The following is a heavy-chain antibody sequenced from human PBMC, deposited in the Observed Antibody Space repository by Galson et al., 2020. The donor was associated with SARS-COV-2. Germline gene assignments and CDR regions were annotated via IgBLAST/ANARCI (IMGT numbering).Heavy chain of an antibody. CDR3: ARAAPRYYESSGFSSRAAPRGAAFDI. V-gene: IGHV4-34*01. CDR2: IKHSGST. CDR1: GGSFRGYY. Sequence: SETLSLTCAAHGGSFRGYYWSWTRQPQGKGLEWIGKIKHSGSTNYNPSLKSRVTISVDTSKNQFSLKLSSVTAADTAVYYCARAAPRYYESSGFSSRAAPRGAAFDIWGQGKMVTVSS. J-gene: IGHJ3*02. D-gene: IGHD3-22*01.